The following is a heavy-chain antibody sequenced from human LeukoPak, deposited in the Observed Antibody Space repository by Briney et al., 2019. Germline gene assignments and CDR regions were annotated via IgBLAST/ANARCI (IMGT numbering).Heavy chain of an antibody. J-gene: IGHJ6*02. Sequence: SETLSLTCTVSGGSISSYYWSWIRQPPGKGLEWIGYIYYSGSTNYNPSLKSRVTISVDTSKNQFPLKLSSVTAADTAVYYCASYSSDYYYYGMDVWGQGTTVTVSS. CDR1: GGSISSYY. D-gene: IGHD5-18*01. CDR2: IYYSGST. CDR3: ASYSSDYYYYGMDV. V-gene: IGHV4-59*08.